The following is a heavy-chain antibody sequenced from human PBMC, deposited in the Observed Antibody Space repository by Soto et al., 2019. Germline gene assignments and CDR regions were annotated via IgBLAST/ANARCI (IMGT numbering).Heavy chain of an antibody. CDR2: IWYDGSNK. Sequence: VQLVESGGGVVQPGRSLRLSCAASGFTFSSYGMHWVRQAPGKGLEWVAVIWYDGSNKYYADSVKGRFTISRDNSKNTLYLQMNSLRAEDTAVYYCARGMPGPNYYYYYGMDVWGQGTTVTVSS. V-gene: IGHV3-33*01. CDR1: GFTFSSYG. D-gene: IGHD2-2*01. J-gene: IGHJ6*02. CDR3: ARGMPGPNYYYYYGMDV.